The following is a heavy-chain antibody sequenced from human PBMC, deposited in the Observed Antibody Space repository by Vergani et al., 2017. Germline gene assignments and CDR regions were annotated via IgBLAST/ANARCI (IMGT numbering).Heavy chain of an antibody. Sequence: QVQLVQSGAEVKKPGASVKVSCKASGYTFTSYAMHWVRQAPGQRLEWMGWINAGNGNTKYSQKFQGRVTITRDTSASTAYRELSSLRSEDTAVYYCARDLGYCSSTSCSNYYYYYGMDVWGQGTTVTVSS. D-gene: IGHD2-2*01. V-gene: IGHV1-3*01. J-gene: IGHJ6*02. CDR1: GYTFTSYA. CDR2: INAGNGNT. CDR3: ARDLGYCSSTSCSNYYYYYGMDV.